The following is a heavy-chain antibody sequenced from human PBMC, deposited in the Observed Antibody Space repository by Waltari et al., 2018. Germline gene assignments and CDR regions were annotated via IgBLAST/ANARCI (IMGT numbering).Heavy chain of an antibody. V-gene: IGHV4-30-2*01. CDR3: ARVQGVYYMDV. CDR1: GGSISSVDYS. CDR2: IYHSGST. D-gene: IGHD3-10*01. Sequence: QLQLQESGSGLVKPSPTLSVHWAVSGGSISSVDYSWSWSRQPPGKGLEWIGYIYHSGSTYYNPSIKSRVTSSVDRSKNQFSLKLSSVTAADTAVYYCARVQGVYYMDVWGKGTTVTVSS. J-gene: IGHJ6*03.